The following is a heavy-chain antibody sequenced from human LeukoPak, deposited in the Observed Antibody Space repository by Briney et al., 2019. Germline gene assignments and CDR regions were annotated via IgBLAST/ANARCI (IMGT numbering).Heavy chain of an antibody. Sequence: SETLSLTCTVSGGSISSGSYYWSWIRQPAGKGLEWIGRIYTSGSTNYNPSLKSRVTISVDTSKNQFSLKLSSVTAADTAVYYCERSVKAIVGATIDYWGQGTLVTVSS. CDR2: IYTSGST. CDR3: ERSVKAIVGATIDY. V-gene: IGHV4-61*02. CDR1: GGSISSGSYY. D-gene: IGHD1-26*01. J-gene: IGHJ4*02.